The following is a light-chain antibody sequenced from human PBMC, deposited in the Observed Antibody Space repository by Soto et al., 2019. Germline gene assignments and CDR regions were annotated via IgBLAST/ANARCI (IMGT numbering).Light chain of an antibody. CDR2: EVS. J-gene: IGLJ1*01. CDR3: CSFAGSFDV. V-gene: IGLV2-11*01. Sequence: QSALTQPLSMSGSPGQSVAISCTGTSRDVDAYDFVSWYQHHPGKAPKLIISEVSKPPSGVSHRFSGPKSGNTTSLTISGLQAEDEADVFCCSFAGSFDVFGTGTKVTVL. CDR1: SRDVDAYDF.